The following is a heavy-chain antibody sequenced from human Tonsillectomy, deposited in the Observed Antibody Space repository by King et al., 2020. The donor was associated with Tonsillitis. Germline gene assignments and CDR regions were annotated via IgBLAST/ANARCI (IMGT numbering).Heavy chain of an antibody. D-gene: IGHD3-22*01. J-gene: IGHJ4*02. V-gene: IGHV3-74*01. CDR2: INGDGTNT. CDR1: GFTFSSYW. Sequence: EVQLVESGGGLVQPGRSVRLSCEASGFTFSSYWMHWVRQAPGKELVWVSHINGDGTNTNYADSVKGRFTISRDNAKNTLYLQMNSLRAEDTAVYFCATFGSSAYYVYWGQGTLVTVSS. CDR3: ATFGSSAYYVY.